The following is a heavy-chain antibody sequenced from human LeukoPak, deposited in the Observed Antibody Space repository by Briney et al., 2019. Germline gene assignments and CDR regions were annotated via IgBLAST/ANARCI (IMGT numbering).Heavy chain of an antibody. V-gene: IGHV3-23*01. CDR1: GFTFSSCA. Sequence: PGGSLRLSCAASGFTFSSCAMSWVRQAPGKGLEWASAISGSGGSTYYADSVKGRFTISRDNSKNTLYLQMNSLRAEDTAVYYCAKCPFVVVVAATSWFDPWGQGTLVTVSS. CDR2: ISGSGGST. D-gene: IGHD2-15*01. J-gene: IGHJ5*02. CDR3: AKCPFVVVVAATSWFDP.